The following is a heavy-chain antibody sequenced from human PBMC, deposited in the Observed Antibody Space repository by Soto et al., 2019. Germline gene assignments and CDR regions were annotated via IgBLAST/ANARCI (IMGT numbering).Heavy chain of an antibody. J-gene: IGHJ3*02. Sequence: QVQLQESGPGLVKPSQTLSLTCTVSGGSISSGGYYWSWIRQHPGKGLEWIGYIYYSGSTYYNPSLKSRVTISVDTSKNQFSLKLSSVTAADTAVYYCAREGYKKGVEPAFDIWGQGTMVTVSS. D-gene: IGHD1-20*01. CDR2: IYYSGST. V-gene: IGHV4-31*03. CDR1: GGSISSGGYY. CDR3: AREGYKKGVEPAFDI.